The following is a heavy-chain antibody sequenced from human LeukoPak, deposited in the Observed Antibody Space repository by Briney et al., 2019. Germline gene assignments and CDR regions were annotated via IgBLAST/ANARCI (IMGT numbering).Heavy chain of an antibody. CDR1: GGSISSSSYY. CDR3: ARQDDYDILTGYYSRGGYYFDY. V-gene: IGHV4-39*01. D-gene: IGHD3-9*01. J-gene: IGHJ4*02. CDR2: IYYSGST. Sequence: PSETLSLTCTVSGGSISSSSYYWGWIRQPPGNGLEWIGSIYYSGSTYYNPSLKSRVTISVDTSKNQFSLKLSSVTAADTAVYYCARQDDYDILTGYYSRGGYYFDYWGQGTLVTVSS.